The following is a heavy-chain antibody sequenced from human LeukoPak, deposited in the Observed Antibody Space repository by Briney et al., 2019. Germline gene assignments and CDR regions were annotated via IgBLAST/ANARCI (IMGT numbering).Heavy chain of an antibody. V-gene: IGHV3-74*01. CDR3: VTITTFS. Sequence: PGGFLRLSCAASGFTFRNYWMYWVRQAPGKGLEWVSRIKTDGSFTSYADSVKGRFTISRDNTNNMLYLQMNSLRVDDTAVYYCVTITTFSWGQGTLVTVTS. CDR1: GFTFRNYW. CDR2: IKTDGSFT. D-gene: IGHD2/OR15-2a*01. J-gene: IGHJ5*02.